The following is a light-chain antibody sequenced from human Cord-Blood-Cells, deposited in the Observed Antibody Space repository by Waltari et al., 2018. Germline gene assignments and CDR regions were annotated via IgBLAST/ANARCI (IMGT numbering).Light chain of an antibody. V-gene: IGLV8-61*01. CDR3: VLYMGSGIWV. J-gene: IGLJ3*02. CDR2: STN. CDR1: SGSVSTTYY. Sequence: QTVVTQEPSFSVSPGGTVTLTCGLSSGSVSTTYYPSCYQQTPGQAPRTLIYSTNPRSSGVPDRFSGSILGNKAALTITGAQADDESDYYCVLYMGSGIWVFGGGTKLTVL.